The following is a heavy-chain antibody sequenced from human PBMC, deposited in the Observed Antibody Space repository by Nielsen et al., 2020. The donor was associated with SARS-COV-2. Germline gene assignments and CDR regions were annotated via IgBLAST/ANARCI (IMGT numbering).Heavy chain of an antibody. CDR2: IYHGGSA. J-gene: IGHJ3*02. CDR1: GVSVTSHNW. V-gene: IGHV4/OR15-8*01. CDR3: ARAPDIVLLPTAIPI. D-gene: IGHD2-2*01. Sequence: SETLSLTCAVSGVSVTSHNWWSWVRQPPGKGLEWIGEIYHGGSANYSPSLKSRVTISVDRSNNMFSLRLTSVTAADTGVYYCARAPDIVLLPTAIPIWGQGTMVPVSS.